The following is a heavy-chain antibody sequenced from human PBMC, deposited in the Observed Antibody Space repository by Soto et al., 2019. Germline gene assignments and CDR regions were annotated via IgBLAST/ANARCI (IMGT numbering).Heavy chain of an antibody. CDR1: GFTFSSYA. V-gene: IGHV3-23*01. D-gene: IGHD6-19*01. Sequence: GGSLRLSCAASGFTFSSYAMSWVRQAPGKGLEWVSAISGSGGSTYYADSVKGRSTISRDNSKNTLYLQMNSLRAEDTAVYYCAKLLYSSGWFGFDYWGQGTLVTVSS. CDR2: ISGSGGST. CDR3: AKLLYSSGWFGFDY. J-gene: IGHJ4*02.